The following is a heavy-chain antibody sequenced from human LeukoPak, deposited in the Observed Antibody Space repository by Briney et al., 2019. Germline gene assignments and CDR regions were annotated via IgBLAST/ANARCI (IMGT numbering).Heavy chain of an antibody. Sequence: GGSLRLSCAASGFTFSSYWMSWVRQAPGKGLEWVANIKQDGSEKYYVDSVKGRFTISRDNAKNSLYLQMNSLRAEDTAVYYCARAGRKSRGIDIVRKKETGYYYYMDVWGKGTTVTVSS. V-gene: IGHV3-7*01. CDR1: GFTFSSYW. J-gene: IGHJ6*03. CDR2: IKQDGSEK. CDR3: ARAGRKSRGIDIVRKKETGYYYYMDV. D-gene: IGHD2-15*01.